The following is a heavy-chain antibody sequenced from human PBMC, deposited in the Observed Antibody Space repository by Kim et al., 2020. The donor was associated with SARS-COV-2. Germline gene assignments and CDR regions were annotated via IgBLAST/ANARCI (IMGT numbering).Heavy chain of an antibody. D-gene: IGHD3-22*01. V-gene: IGHV3-23*01. CDR1: GFTFSSYA. J-gene: IGHJ4*02. Sequence: GGSLRLSCAASGFTFSSYAMSWVRQAPGKGLEWVSAISGSGGSTYYADSVKGRFTISRDNSKNTLYLQMNSLRAEDTAVYYCAKLPDITMIARVDYWGQGTLVTVSS. CDR2: ISGSGGST. CDR3: AKLPDITMIARVDY.